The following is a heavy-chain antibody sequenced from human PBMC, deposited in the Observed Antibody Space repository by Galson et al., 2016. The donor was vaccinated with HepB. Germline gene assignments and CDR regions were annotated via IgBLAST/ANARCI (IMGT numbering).Heavy chain of an antibody. D-gene: IGHD2-21*02. CDR2: VRGRGGNT. CDR3: AKGLYCVGDCRSEAGWFDP. V-gene: IGHV3-23*01. J-gene: IGHJ5*02. Sequence: SLRLSCAASGFTLNNYAMRWVRQAPGKGLEWVSTVRGRGGNTYYADSVRGRFTTSTDSAKNTVYLQMTSLRGEDTAVYYCAKGLYCVGDCRSEAGWFDPWGQGTLVTVSS. CDR1: GFTLNNYA.